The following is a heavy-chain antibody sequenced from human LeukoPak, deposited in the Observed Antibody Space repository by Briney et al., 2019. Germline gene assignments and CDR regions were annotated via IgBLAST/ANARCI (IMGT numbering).Heavy chain of an antibody. CDR2: INHSGST. Sequence: PSETLSLTCAVYGVSFSGYYWSWIRQPPGKGLEWIGEINHSGSTNYNPSLKSGVTISVDTSKNQFSLKLSSVTAADTAVYYCARYSSSWLEYYFDYWGQGTLVTVSS. D-gene: IGHD6-13*01. J-gene: IGHJ4*02. CDR3: ARYSSSWLEYYFDY. CDR1: GVSFSGYY. V-gene: IGHV4-34*01.